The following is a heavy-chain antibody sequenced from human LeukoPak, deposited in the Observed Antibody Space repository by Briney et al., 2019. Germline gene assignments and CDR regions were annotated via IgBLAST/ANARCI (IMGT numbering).Heavy chain of an antibody. D-gene: IGHD6-19*01. V-gene: IGHV3-30-3*01. CDR1: RSTFSSYA. J-gene: IGHJ4*02. CDR3: AREGAVAGNDC. CDR2: ISYDGSNE. Sequence: GGSLRLSCAASRSTFSSYAMHWVRQAPGKGLEWVALISYDGSNENYPASVKGRFTISRDNSKNTLYLQMNSLRAEDTAVYYCAREGAVAGNDCWGQGTLVTVSS.